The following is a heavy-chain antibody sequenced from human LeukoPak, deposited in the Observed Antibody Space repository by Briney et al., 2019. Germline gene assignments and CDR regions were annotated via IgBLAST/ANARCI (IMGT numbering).Heavy chain of an antibody. D-gene: IGHD5-24*01. Sequence: PSETLSLTCAVYGGSFSGYYWSWIRQPPGKGLEWIGEINHSGSTNYNPSLKSRVTISVDTSKNQFSLKLSSVTAADTAVYYCARKSRDGYNKQAYYIDYWGQGTLVTVSS. J-gene: IGHJ4*02. CDR3: ARKSRDGYNKQAYYIDY. CDR1: GGSFSGYY. V-gene: IGHV4-34*01. CDR2: INHSGST.